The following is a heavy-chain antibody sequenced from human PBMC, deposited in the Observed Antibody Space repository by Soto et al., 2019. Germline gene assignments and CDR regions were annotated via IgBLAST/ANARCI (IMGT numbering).Heavy chain of an antibody. J-gene: IGHJ3*02. D-gene: IGHD6-19*01. CDR1: GFTFDDYA. Sequence: EVQLVESGGGLVQPGRSLRLSCAASGFTFDDYAMHWVRQAPGKGLEWVSGISWNSGSIGYADSVKGRFTISRDNAKNSLYLQMNSLRAEDTALYYCAKDAVAVAINDAFDIWGQGTMVTVSS. V-gene: IGHV3-9*01. CDR2: ISWNSGSI. CDR3: AKDAVAVAINDAFDI.